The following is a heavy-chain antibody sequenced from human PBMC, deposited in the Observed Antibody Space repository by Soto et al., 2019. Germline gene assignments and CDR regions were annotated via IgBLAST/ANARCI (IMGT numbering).Heavy chain of an antibody. J-gene: IGHJ4*02. D-gene: IGHD5-18*01. CDR2: INPSSGGT. CDR1: GYTFTGYY. V-gene: IGHV1-2*02. CDR3: ARSSWIQLWRYYFDY. Sequence: RASVKVSCKASGYTFTGYYMHWVRQAPGQGLEWMGWINPSSGGTNYAQKFQGRVTMTRDTSISTAYMELSRLRSDDTAVYYCARSSWIQLWRYYFDYWGQGXLVTVSS.